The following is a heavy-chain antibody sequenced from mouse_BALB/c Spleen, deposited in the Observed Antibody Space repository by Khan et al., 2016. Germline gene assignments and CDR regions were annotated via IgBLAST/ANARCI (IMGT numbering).Heavy chain of an antibody. CDR3: ARSNVNDVWFAY. J-gene: IGHJ3*01. V-gene: IGHV3-8*02. CDR1: GDSITSGY. Sequence: EVQLQESGPSLVNPSQTLSLTCSVTGDSITSGYWNWIRKFPGNKLEYMGYINYSGSTHYNPSLKSRITITRDTSKNKYYLQLNSGTTDDIATYYCARSNVNDVWFAYWGQGTLVTVSA. D-gene: IGHD2-12*01. CDR2: INYSGST.